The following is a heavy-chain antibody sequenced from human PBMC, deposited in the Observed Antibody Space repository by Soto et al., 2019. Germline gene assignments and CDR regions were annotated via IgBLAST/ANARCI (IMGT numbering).Heavy chain of an antibody. CDR3: ARGSREYQLPTYGMDV. CDR2: ISGSGGST. CDR1: GFTFSSYA. J-gene: IGHJ6*02. D-gene: IGHD2-2*01. Sequence: HPGGSLRLSCAASGFTFSSYAMSWVRQAPGKGLEWVSAISGSGGSTYYADSVKGRFTISRDNSKNTLYLQMNSLRAEDTAVYYCARGSREYQLPTYGMDVWGQGTTVPVS. V-gene: IGHV3-23*01.